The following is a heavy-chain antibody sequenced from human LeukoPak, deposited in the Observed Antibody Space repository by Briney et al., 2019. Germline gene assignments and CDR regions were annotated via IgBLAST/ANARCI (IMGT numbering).Heavy chain of an antibody. CDR1: GFTFSDYY. CDR3: ARYNDIAVGDSFDV. V-gene: IGHV3-11*01. J-gene: IGHJ3*01. D-gene: IGHD2-15*01. Sequence: GGSLRLSCAASGFTFSDYYMSWVRQAPGKGLEWISHISSSGFTTYYADSVKGRLTISRDNAKSSLYLQMNSLRVEDTGVYYCARYNDIAVGDSFDVWGQGTKVTVSS. CDR2: ISSSGFTT.